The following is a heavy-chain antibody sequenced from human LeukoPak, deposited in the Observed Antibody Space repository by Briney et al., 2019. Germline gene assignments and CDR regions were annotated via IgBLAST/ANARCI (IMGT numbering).Heavy chain of an antibody. CDR3: ARVPGPYTASRFDY. D-gene: IGHD2-2*02. CDR2: IDPDSGGT. J-gene: IGHJ4*02. CDR1: GYTFTGYY. Sequence: ASVKVSCKTSGYTFTGYYLHWVRQAPGQGLEWMGRIDPDSGGTHYAQKFQVRVTVTRDTSITTVYMELSGLTSDDTAVYYCARVPGPYTASRFDYWGQGTLVTVSS. V-gene: IGHV1-2*02.